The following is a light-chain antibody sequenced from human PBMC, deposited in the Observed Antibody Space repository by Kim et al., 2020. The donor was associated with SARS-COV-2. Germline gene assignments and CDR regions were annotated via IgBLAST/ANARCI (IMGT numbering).Light chain of an antibody. CDR1: SLRSYY. CDR2: GKN. J-gene: IGLJ2*01. Sequence: LGQTVRITCQGDSLRSYYASWYQQKPGQAPVLVIYGKNNRPSGIPDRFSGSSSGNTASLTITGAQAEDEADYYCNSRDISGNHVVFGGGTQLTVL. V-gene: IGLV3-19*01. CDR3: NSRDISGNHVV.